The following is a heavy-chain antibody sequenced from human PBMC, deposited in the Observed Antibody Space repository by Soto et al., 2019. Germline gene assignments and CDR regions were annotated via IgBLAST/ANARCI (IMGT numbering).Heavy chain of an antibody. CDR3: ARASETF. V-gene: IGHV3-7*01. CDR1: GFIVKNYW. D-gene: IGHD3-16*01. Sequence: GSTGLSCAGCGFIVKNYWMSWARQAPGKGLEWVATIKEDGSEKYYVDSVKGRFSIFRDNARNSLYLQMNSLRAEDTAVYYCARASETFWGRGTLVTVSS. J-gene: IGHJ4*02. CDR2: IKEDGSEK.